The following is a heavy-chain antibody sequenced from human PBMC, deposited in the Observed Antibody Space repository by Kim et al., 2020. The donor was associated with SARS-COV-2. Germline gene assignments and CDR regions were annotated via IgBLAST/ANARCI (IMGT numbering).Heavy chain of an antibody. Sequence: YAEDVKGRFTSSRDGSKNTLFLQMNSLTPEDTAVDYCEKDPKLAGSTYDYWGQGTLVTVSS. CDR3: EKDPKLAGSTYDY. V-gene: IGHV3-23*01. J-gene: IGHJ4*02.